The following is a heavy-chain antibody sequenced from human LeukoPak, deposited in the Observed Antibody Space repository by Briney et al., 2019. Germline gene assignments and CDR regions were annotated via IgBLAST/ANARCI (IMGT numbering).Heavy chain of an antibody. V-gene: IGHV3-23*01. J-gene: IGHJ4*02. CDR1: GFTFSTYA. D-gene: IGHD4/OR15-4a*01. Sequence: GGSLRLSCAASGFTFSTYAMSWVRQAPGKGLEWVSAISGSGGSSKYADSVKGRFTISRDNSRNTLYLQMNSLRVEDTALYYCAKDRVFYGVNSRGGGGLYVNWGQETLVTVSS. CDR3: AKDRVFYGVNSRGGGGLYVN. CDR2: ISGSGGSS.